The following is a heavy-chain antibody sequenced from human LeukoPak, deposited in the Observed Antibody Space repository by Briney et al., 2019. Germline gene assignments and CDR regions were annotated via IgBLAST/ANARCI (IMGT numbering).Heavy chain of an antibody. CDR3: ARGSSSGAYYFDY. D-gene: IGHD3-22*01. Sequence: ASVKVSSKASGYTFSNFYMNWVRQAPGQGVEWMGILNPSGGSTRYAQKSQGRVTMTRDTSTSTVYMELSSLRSEDTAVYYCARGSSSGAYYFDYWGQGALVTVSS. V-gene: IGHV1-46*01. CDR2: LNPSGGST. J-gene: IGHJ4*02. CDR1: GYTFSNFY.